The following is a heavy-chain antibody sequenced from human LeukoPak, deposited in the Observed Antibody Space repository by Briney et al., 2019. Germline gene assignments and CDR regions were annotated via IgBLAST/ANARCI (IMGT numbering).Heavy chain of an antibody. CDR1: GFTFSGSA. CDR2: IRSKANSYAT. Sequence: GGSLRLSCAASGFTFSGSAMHWVRQASGKGLEWVGRIRSKANSYATAYAASVKGRFTISRDDSKNTAYLQMNSLKTEDTAVHYCTSPGAEGYDYWGQGTLVTVSS. J-gene: IGHJ4*02. CDR3: TSPGAEGYDY. V-gene: IGHV3-73*01. D-gene: IGHD1-1*01.